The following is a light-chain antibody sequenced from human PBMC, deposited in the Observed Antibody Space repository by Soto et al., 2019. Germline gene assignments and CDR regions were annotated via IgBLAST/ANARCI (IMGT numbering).Light chain of an antibody. CDR3: SSYAGSSNV. CDR1: SSYVGGYNY. J-gene: IGLJ1*01. V-gene: IGLV2-8*01. Sequence: QSVLNQSPSASGSPGQSVAISCTGTSSYVGGYNYVSWYQQHPGKAPKLMIYEVNKRPSGVPDRFSGSKSGNTASLTVSGLQAEDEADYYCSSYAGSSNVFGTGTKVTVL. CDR2: EVN.